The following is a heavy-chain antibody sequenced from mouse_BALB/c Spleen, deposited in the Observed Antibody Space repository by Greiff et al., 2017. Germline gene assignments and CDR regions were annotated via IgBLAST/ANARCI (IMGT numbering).Heavy chain of an antibody. CDR2: ISSGSSTI. J-gene: IGHJ4*01. D-gene: IGHD1-2*01. CDR3: ARWLQYYAMDY. V-gene: IGHV5-17*02. Sequence: EVQGVESGGGLVQPGGSRKLSCAASGFTFSSFGMHWVRQAPEKGLEWVAYISSGSSTIYYADTVKGRFTISRDNPKNTLFLQMTSLRSEDTAMYYCARWLQYYAMDYWGQGTSVTVSS. CDR1: GFTFSSFG.